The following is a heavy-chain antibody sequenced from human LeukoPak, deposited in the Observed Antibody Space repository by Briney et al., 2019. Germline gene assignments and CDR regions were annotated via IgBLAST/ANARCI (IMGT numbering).Heavy chain of an antibody. CDR1: GFTVSSNY. D-gene: IGHD1/OR15-1a*01. J-gene: IGHJ4*02. CDR2: IYSGGST. Sequence: AGGSLRLSCAASGFTVSSNYMSWVRQAPGKGLEWVSVIYSGGSTYYADSVKGRFTISRDNSKNTLYLQMNSLRAEDTAVYYCARQSNLVRNKDYRGQGTLVTVSS. CDR3: ARQSNLVRNKDY. V-gene: IGHV3-53*01.